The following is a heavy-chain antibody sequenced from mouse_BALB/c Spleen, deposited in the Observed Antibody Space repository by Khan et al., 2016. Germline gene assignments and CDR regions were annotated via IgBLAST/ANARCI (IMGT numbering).Heavy chain of an antibody. V-gene: IGHV4-1*02. D-gene: IGHD1-1*01. CDR1: GFDFSRYW. CDR3: ARRCYGSCYYAMDY. Sequence: EVQLQESGGGLVQPGGSLKLSCAASGFDFSRYWMSWVRQAPGKGLEWIGEINPDSSTINYTPSLKDKFIISRDNAKNTLYLQMSKVRSEDTALYYGARRCYGSCYYAMDYWGQGTSVTVSS. J-gene: IGHJ4*01. CDR2: INPDSSTI.